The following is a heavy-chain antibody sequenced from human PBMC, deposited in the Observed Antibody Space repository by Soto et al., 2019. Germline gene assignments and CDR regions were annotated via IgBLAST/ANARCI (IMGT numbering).Heavy chain of an antibody. V-gene: IGHV4-31*03. CDR2: IYYSGRT. CDR3: ARSVFP. Sequence: QVQLQESGPGLVKLSQTLSLTCTFSGGSISSGGDYCSWIRQHPGKGLEWIGYIYYSGRTYYDPSLKSRVTLSVDTSETQFSLKLSSGTAADTAVYYCARSVFPWGQGTLVTVS. CDR1: GGSISSGGDY. J-gene: IGHJ5*02.